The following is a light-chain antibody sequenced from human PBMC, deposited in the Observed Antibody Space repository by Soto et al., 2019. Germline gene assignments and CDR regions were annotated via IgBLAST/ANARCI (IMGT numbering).Light chain of an antibody. CDR2: TTS. Sequence: DIQMTQSPSSLSASVGDRVTITCRTSQIINTYLNWYQQQPGKAPNLLIYTTSHLHSGVPSRFSGSGSGTDFTLTISSLQPEDFATYFCQQGDSTPYTFGQGTTLEIK. CDR3: QQGDSTPYT. CDR1: QIINTY. V-gene: IGKV1-39*01. J-gene: IGKJ2*01.